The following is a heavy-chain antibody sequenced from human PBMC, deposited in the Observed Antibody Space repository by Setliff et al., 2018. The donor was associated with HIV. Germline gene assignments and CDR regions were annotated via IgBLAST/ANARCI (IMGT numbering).Heavy chain of an antibody. J-gene: IGHJ4*02. CDR3: ARRPYYFDY. CDR2: INHSGST. Sequence: SETLSLTCTVSGYSISSGYYWGWIRQPPGKGLEWIGEINHSGSTNYNPSLKSRVTISVDTSKKRFSLKLSSVTAADTAVYYCARRPYYFDYWGQGTLVTVSS. CDR1: GYSISSGYY. V-gene: IGHV4-38-2*02.